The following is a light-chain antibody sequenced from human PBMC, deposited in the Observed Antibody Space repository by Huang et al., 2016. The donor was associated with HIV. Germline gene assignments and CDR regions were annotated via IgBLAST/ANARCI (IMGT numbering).Light chain of an antibody. V-gene: IGKV3-15*01. CDR3: QQYNNWPPLLT. Sequence: EIVLTQSPATLSLSPGERAALSCRATQSINNNVAWYQQKAGQSPRLLIDGASTRATGIPARFRGSGSGTDFTLTISSLQSEDFAVYYCQQYNNWPPLLTFGGGTKVEIK. CDR2: GAS. J-gene: IGKJ4*01. CDR1: QSINNN.